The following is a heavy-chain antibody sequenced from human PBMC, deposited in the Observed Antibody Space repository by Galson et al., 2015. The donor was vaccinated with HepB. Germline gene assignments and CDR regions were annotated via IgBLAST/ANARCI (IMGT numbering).Heavy chain of an antibody. D-gene: IGHD4-17*01. J-gene: IGHJ5*02. CDR2: INYSGST. CDR3: ARVGRGHGDESIWFDP. Sequence: LSLTCTVSDGSISSYFWTWIRQPPGKALEWIGIINYSGSTKYDPSLKRRVTMSVDPSKNQFSLNLLSVTAADTAVYYCARVGRGHGDESIWFDPWGQGTLVTVSS. CDR1: DGSISSYF. V-gene: IGHV4-59*12.